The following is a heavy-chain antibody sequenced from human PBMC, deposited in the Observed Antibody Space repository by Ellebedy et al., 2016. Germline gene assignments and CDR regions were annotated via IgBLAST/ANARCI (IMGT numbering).Heavy chain of an antibody. CDR2: ISGSGDST. Sequence: GGSLRLSXAASGFTFSSYAMSWVRQAPGKGLEWVSTISGSGDSTYYSDSVKGRFTISRDNSKNTLYLQMNSLRAEDTAIYFCIRGYSYGVLASWGRGTLVTVSS. CDR3: IRGYSYGVLAS. V-gene: IGHV3-23*01. CDR1: GFTFSSYA. J-gene: IGHJ5*01. D-gene: IGHD5-12*01.